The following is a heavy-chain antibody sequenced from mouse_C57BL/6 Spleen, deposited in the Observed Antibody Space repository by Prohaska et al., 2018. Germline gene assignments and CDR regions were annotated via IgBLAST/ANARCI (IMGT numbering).Heavy chain of an antibody. CDR1: GYTFTSYW. CDR2: IYPGSGST. V-gene: IGHV1-55*01. Sequence: PGASVKMSCKASGYTFTSYWITWVKQRPGQGLEWIGDIYPGSGSTNYNEKFKSKATLTVDTSSRTAYMQLSRLTAEDSAVYYCAIPRSYWGQGTTLTVSS. CDR3: AIPRSY. J-gene: IGHJ2*01.